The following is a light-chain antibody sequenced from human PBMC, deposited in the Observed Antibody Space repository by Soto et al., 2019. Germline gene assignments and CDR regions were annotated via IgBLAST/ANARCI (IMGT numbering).Light chain of an antibody. CDR2: DAS. CDR3: QQYDGYYTWT. V-gene: IGKV1-5*01. CDR1: QSVSNW. J-gene: IGKJ1*01. Sequence: DIQMTQSPSTLSASVGDRVTITCRASQSVSNWLAWYQQKRGKAPELLIYDASSLKSGVPSSFSGSGSGTEFTLTISSLQPEDFANYYCQQYDGYYTWTFGQGTKVDIK.